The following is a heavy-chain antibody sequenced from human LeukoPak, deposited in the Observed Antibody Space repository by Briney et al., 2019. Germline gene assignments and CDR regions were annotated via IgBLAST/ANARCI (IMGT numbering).Heavy chain of an antibody. D-gene: IGHD1-26*01. Sequence: ASVKVSCKASGYTFTSYYMHWVRQAPGQGLEWMGIINPSSGRTTYAQKFQGRVTMTRDMSTSTVYMELNSLRSEDTAVYYCARDQATKVGAPDYWGQGTLVTVSS. CDR2: INPSSGRT. CDR3: ARDQATKVGAPDY. J-gene: IGHJ4*02. V-gene: IGHV1-46*01. CDR1: GYTFTSYY.